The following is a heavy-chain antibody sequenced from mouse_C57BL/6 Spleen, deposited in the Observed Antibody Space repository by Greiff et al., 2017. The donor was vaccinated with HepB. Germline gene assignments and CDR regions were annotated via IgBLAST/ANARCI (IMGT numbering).Heavy chain of an antibody. V-gene: IGHV1-64*01. CDR3: EGCGSSCKAYAMDY. Sequence: QVQLQQPGAELVKPGASVKLSCKASGYTFTSYWMHWVKQRPGQGLEWIGMIHPNSGSTNYNEKFKSKATLTVDKSSSTAYMQLSSLTSEDSAVYYCEGCGSSCKAYAMDYWGQGTSLTVSS. CDR1: GYTFTSYW. J-gene: IGHJ4*01. D-gene: IGHD1-1*01. CDR2: IHPNSGST.